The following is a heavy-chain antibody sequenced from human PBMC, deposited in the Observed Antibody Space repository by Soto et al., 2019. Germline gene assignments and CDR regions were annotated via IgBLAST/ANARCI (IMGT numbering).Heavy chain of an antibody. V-gene: IGHV5-51*01. CDR3: ARSRITGSTWTFDY. CDR1: GYSFRTFS. J-gene: IGHJ4*02. Sequence: PGGTLKMPCKGSGYSFRTFSIGWVRPMPGEGLEWIGSTYPGDSDTRYRPSFQGQVTISADKSITTAFLQWSSLKAPDSAMYYCARSRITGSTWTFDYWGQGTLVTVSS. D-gene: IGHD1-20*01. CDR2: TYPGDSDT.